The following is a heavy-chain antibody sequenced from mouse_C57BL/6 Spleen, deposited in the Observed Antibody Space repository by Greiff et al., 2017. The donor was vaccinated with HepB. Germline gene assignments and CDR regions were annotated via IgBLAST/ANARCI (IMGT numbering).Heavy chain of an antibody. J-gene: IGHJ4*01. Sequence: EVMLVESGAELVKPGASVKLSCTASGFNIKDYYMHWVKQRTEQGLEWIGRIDPEDGETKYAPKFQGKATITADTSSNTAYLQLSSLTSEDTAVYYCARSGYYGNYEKGYYAMDYWGQGTSVTVSS. D-gene: IGHD2-1*01. CDR3: ARSGYYGNYEKGYYAMDY. CDR2: IDPEDGET. CDR1: GFNIKDYY. V-gene: IGHV14-2*01.